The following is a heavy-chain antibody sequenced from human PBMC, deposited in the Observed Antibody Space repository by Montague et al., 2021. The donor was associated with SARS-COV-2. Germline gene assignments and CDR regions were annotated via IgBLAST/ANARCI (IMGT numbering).Heavy chain of an antibody. V-gene: IGHV5-51*01. Sequence: QSGAEVKKPGESLKISCKGSGYSFISYWIGWVRQMPGKGLEWMGXIYPGDSETRYSPSFQGQVTISADKSISTAYLQWSSLKASDTAMYYCVRLGGLRDYYYYGMDVWGRGTTVTVSS. J-gene: IGHJ6*02. CDR3: VRLGGLRDYYYYGMDV. CDR2: IYPGDSET. CDR1: GYSFISYW. D-gene: IGHD5-12*01.